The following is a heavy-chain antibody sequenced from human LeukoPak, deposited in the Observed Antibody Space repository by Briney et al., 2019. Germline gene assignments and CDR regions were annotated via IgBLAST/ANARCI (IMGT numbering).Heavy chain of an antibody. D-gene: IGHD3-3*01. CDR2: IFYSGST. Sequence: SETLSLTCTVSGGSISTSNYYWGWIRQPPGKGLEWIGNIFYSGSTYYSPSLRSRVTISVDTSKNQFSLKLSSVTAADTAVYYCARLRFFRDRIFDYWGQGTLVTVSS. CDR1: GGSISTSNYY. J-gene: IGHJ4*02. V-gene: IGHV4-39*07. CDR3: ARLRFFRDRIFDY.